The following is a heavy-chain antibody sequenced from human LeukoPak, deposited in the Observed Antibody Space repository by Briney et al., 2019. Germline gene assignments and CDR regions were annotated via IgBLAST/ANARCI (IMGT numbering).Heavy chain of an antibody. D-gene: IGHD3-22*01. CDR1: GFTFSSYG. V-gene: IGHV3-23*01. CDR2: IGGSGGST. CDR3: ATWAHSGYWIATFDY. Sequence: TGGSLRLSCAASGFTFSSYGMSWVRQAPGKGLEWVSVIGGSGGSTYYADSVKGRFTISRDNSKNTLYLQTNSLRVEDKAVYYCATWAHSGYWIATFDYWGQGTLVTVSS. J-gene: IGHJ4*02.